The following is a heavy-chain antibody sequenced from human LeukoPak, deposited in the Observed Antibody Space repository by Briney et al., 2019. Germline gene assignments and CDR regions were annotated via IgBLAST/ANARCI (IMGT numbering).Heavy chain of an antibody. V-gene: IGHV1-2*02. CDR3: ARASNFRVPAATRGDWFDP. J-gene: IGHJ5*02. CDR2: INPNSGRT. D-gene: IGHD2-2*01. Sequence: ASVKVSCKASGYTFTGYYMHWVRQAPGQGLEWMGWINPNSGRTNYAQKFHGRVTMTRDTSISTAYIELSRLRSDDTAVYYCARASNFRVPAATRGDWFDPWGQGTLVTVSS. CDR1: GYTFTGYY.